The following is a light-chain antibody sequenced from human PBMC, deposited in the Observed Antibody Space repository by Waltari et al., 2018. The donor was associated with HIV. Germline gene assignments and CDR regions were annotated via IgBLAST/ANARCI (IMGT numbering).Light chain of an antibody. CDR1: SSDIGVYNY. CDR3: CSYGGRRI. CDR2: DVS. Sequence: QSALTQPRSVSGSPGQSVTISCTGTSSDIGVYNYVSWYQQHAGKAPKLVIYDVSKRPSGVSDRFSGSKSGNPASLTISGLQPEDEADYHCCSYGGRRIFAGGTKLTVL. V-gene: IGLV2-11*01. J-gene: IGLJ2*01.